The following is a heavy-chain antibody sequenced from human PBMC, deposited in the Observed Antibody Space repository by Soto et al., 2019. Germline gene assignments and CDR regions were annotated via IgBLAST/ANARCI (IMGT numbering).Heavy chain of an antibody. Sequence: SETLSLTCTVSGGSISSYYWSWIRQPPGKGLEWIGYIYYSGSTNYNPSLKSRVTISVDTSKNQFSLKPSSVTAADTAVYYCARSYDFWSGYPDYWGQGTLVTVSS. CDR3: ARSYDFWSGYPDY. CDR2: IYYSGST. J-gene: IGHJ4*02. V-gene: IGHV4-59*01. D-gene: IGHD3-3*01. CDR1: GGSISSYY.